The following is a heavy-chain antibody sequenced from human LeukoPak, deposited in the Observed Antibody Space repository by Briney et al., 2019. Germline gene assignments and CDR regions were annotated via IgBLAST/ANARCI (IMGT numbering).Heavy chain of an antibody. CDR3: ARGPRYFDWLSKSEYFQH. J-gene: IGHJ1*01. CDR1: GFTFSSYG. CDR2: IWYDGSNK. V-gene: IGHV3-33*01. D-gene: IGHD3-9*01. Sequence: GRSLRLSCAASGFTFSSYGMHWVRQAPGKGLKWVAVIWYDGSNKYYADSVKGRFTISRDNSKSTLYLQMNSLRAEDTAVYYCARGPRYFDWLSKSEYFQHWGQGTLVTVSS.